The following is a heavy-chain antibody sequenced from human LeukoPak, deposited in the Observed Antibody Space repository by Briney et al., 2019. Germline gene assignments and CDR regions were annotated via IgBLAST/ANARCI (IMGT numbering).Heavy chain of an antibody. V-gene: IGHV1-18*01. CDR3: ARDPITATGRRYFDY. CDR2: ISVYDGRT. CDR1: GYTFTSYD. Sequence: ASVKVSCKAAGYTFTSYDISLVRQAPGQGLEWMGWISVYDGRTNYAQKLQGRDTMTTDTSTSTAYMELRSLRSDDTAVYYCARDPITATGRRYFDYWGRGTLVTVSS. D-gene: IGHD6-13*01. J-gene: IGHJ4*02.